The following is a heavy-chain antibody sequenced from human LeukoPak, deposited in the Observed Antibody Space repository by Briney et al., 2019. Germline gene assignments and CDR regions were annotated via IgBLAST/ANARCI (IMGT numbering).Heavy chain of an antibody. Sequence: GGSLRLSCAASGFTFDKYSMNWVRQAPGKGLEWVSHISSASITIYYADSVKGRFTISRDNAKSSLYLHMTSLRAEDTALYYCARDYYRSGSYAVDFWGQGTLVTISS. D-gene: IGHD3-10*01. CDR3: ARDYYRSGSYAVDF. V-gene: IGHV3-48*01. CDR1: GFTFDKYS. CDR2: ISSASITI. J-gene: IGHJ4*02.